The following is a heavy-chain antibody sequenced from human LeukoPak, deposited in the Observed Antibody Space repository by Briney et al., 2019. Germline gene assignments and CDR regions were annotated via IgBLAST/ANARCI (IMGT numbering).Heavy chain of an antibody. V-gene: IGHV4-4*07. CDR3: AREINPQTYSGSGLGLDY. D-gene: IGHD1-26*01. CDR2: IYTSGST. J-gene: IGHJ4*02. CDR1: GGSISSYY. Sequence: PSETLSLTCTVSGGSISSYYWSWIRQPAGKGLEWIGRIYTSGSTNYNPSLKSRVTMSVDTSKNQFSLKLSSVTAADTAVYYCAREINPQTYSGSGLGLDYWAREPWSPSPQ.